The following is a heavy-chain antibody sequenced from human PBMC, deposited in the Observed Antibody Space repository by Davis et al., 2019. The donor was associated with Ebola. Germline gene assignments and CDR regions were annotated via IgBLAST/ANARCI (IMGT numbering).Heavy chain of an antibody. CDR2: ISTYNGNT. D-gene: IGHD6-13*01. J-gene: IGHJ6*02. CDR3: ARMAAAGTKLDV. CDR1: GYTFTSYG. Sequence: AASVKVSCKASGYTFTSYGISWVRQAPRQGLEWMGWISTYNGNTNFAQKLQGRVTMTTDTSTSSAYMELGSLRSDDTAVYYCARMAAAGTKLDVWGQGTTVTVSS. V-gene: IGHV1-18*04.